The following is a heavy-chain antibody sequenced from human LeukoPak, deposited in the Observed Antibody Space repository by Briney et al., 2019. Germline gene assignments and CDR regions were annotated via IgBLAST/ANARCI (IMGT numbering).Heavy chain of an antibody. J-gene: IGHJ5*02. CDR3: ARSTDFWSGYYMIDP. CDR1: GYTFTSYD. CDR2: MNPNSGNT. D-gene: IGHD3-3*01. V-gene: IGHV1-8*01. Sequence: ASVKVSCKASGYTFTSYDINWVRQATGQGLEWMGWMNPNSGNTGYAQKFQGRVTMARDTSISTAYMELSRLRSDDTAVYYCARSTDFWSGYYMIDPWGQGTLVTVSS.